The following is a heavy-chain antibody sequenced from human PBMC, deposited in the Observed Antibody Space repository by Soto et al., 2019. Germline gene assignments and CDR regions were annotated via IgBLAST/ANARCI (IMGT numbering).Heavy chain of an antibody. Sequence: SVKVSCKVSGFTFTDSAVQWVRQARGQGLEWIGWIVVGSDNTNYAQKFQERVTITRDMSTSTAYMELSSLRSEDTAVYYCAAGRTGGSYYGMDVWGQGTTVTVSS. D-gene: IGHD2-8*02. V-gene: IGHV1-58*01. CDR1: GFTFTDSA. J-gene: IGHJ6*02. CDR2: IVVGSDNT. CDR3: AAGRTGGSYYGMDV.